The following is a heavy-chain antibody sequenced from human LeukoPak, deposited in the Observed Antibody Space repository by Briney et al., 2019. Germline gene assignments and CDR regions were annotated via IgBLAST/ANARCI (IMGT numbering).Heavy chain of an antibody. CDR3: TAAANPRGYYYGMDV. V-gene: IGHV3-23*01. CDR2: ISGSGGST. J-gene: IGHJ6*04. D-gene: IGHD2-2*01. Sequence: PGRSLRLSCAASGFTFSNYAMHWVRQAPGKGLEWVSAISGSGGSTYYADSVKGRFTISRDNSKNTLYLQMNSLRAEDTAVYYCTAAANPRGYYYGMDVWGKGTTVTVSS. CDR1: GFTFSNYA.